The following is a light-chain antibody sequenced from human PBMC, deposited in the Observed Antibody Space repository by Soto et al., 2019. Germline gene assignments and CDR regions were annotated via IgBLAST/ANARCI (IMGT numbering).Light chain of an antibody. CDR1: QDVGKW. Sequence: IQMTPSPYTLTASVGDRVTITCRASQDVGKWLAWYQQKPGKAPTLPIHGASSLQSGVPSRYSGSGSGTEFTLTISSLQPDDFATYYCPQYNDYSATSAHAIKVDI. CDR3: PQYNDYSAT. V-gene: IGKV1-5*01. CDR2: GAS. J-gene: IGKJ1*01.